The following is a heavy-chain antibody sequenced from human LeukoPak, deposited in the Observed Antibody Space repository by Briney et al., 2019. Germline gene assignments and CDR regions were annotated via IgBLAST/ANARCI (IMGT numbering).Heavy chain of an antibody. CDR1: GFIFSNYG. Sequence: PGGSLRLSCEASGFIFSNYGMNWVRQAPGKGLEWVSGITSTGLTYYASSVKGRFTISRDNSKRTLYLQINSLRAEDTALYYCGQDWAWGAFGNWGQGALVTVSS. J-gene: IGHJ4*02. V-gene: IGHV3-23*01. D-gene: IGHD1-26*01. CDR3: GQDWAWGAFGN. CDR2: ITSTGLT.